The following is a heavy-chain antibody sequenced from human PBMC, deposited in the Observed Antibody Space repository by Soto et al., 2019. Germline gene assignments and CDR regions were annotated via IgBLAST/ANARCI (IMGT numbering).Heavy chain of an antibody. CDR2: IIPIFGTA. CDR1: GGTFSSYS. V-gene: IGHV1-69*13. Sequence: GASVNVSCESAGGTFSSYSISWVRQAPGQGLECMGGIIPIFGTANYAQKFQGRVTITADESTSTAYMELSSLRSEDTAVYYCARGPGFDWGQGTLVTVSS. J-gene: IGHJ4*02. CDR3: ARGPGFD. D-gene: IGHD3-10*01.